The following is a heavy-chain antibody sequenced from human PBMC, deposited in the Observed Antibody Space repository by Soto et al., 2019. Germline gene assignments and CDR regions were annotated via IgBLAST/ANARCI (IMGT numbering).Heavy chain of an antibody. CDR2: ISYDGSNK. D-gene: IGHD6-13*01. CDR3: ARAVSSSWGFDY. Sequence: QVQLVESGGGVVQPGRSLRLSCVASGFTFSSYAMHWVRQAPGKGLEWVAVISYDGSNKYYADSVKGRFTISRDNSKNTLYPQMNSLRPEDTSVYYCARAVSSSWGFDYWGQGTLVTVSS. J-gene: IGHJ4*02. V-gene: IGHV3-30-3*01. CDR1: GFTFSSYA.